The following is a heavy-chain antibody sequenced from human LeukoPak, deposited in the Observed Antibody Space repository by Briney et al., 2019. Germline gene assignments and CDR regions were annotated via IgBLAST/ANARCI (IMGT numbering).Heavy chain of an antibody. CDR2: INPNSGGT. CDR1: GYTFTGYY. V-gene: IGHV1-2*02. D-gene: IGHD3-22*01. J-gene: IGHJ3*02. CDR3: AREGYYYDSSGYYYDAFDI. Sequence: ASVKVSCKASGYTFTGYYMHWVRQAPGQGLEWMGWINPNSGGTNYAQKFQGRVTMTRDTSISTAYMELSRLRSDDTAVYYCAREGYYYDSSGYYYDAFDIWGQGTMVTVSS.